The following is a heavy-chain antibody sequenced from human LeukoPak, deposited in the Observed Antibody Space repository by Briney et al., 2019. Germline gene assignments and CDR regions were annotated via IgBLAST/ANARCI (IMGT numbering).Heavy chain of an antibody. CDR3: ARSGCSSTSCYGLYYYYYGMDV. CDR1: GYTFTGYY. Sequence: ASVKVSCKASGYTFTGYYMHWVRQAPGQGLGWTGWINPNSGGTNYAQKFQGRVTMTRDTSISTAYMELSRLRSDDTAVYYCARSGCSSTSCYGLYYYYYGMDVWGQGTTVTVSS. V-gene: IGHV1-2*02. D-gene: IGHD2-2*01. J-gene: IGHJ6*02. CDR2: INPNSGGT.